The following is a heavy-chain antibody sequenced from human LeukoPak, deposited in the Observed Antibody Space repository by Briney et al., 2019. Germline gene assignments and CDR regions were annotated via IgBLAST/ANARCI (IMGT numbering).Heavy chain of an antibody. D-gene: IGHD6-13*01. CDR3: ARGKIAAVTGEIDY. CDR1: GCTFTGYY. V-gene: IGHV1-2*02. J-gene: IGHJ4*02. CDR2: INSKNGDT. Sequence: ASVKVSCKASGCTFTGYYMYWVRQAPGQGLEWMGWINSKNGDTKYAQKFQGRVTLTRDTSISTAYMELTRLRSDDTAVYFCARGKIAAVTGEIDYWGQGTPVTVSP.